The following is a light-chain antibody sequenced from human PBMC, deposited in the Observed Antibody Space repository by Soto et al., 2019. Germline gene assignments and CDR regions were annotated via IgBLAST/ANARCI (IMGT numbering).Light chain of an antibody. Sequence: EIVMTQSPATLSVSPGERATLSCRASQSVSSNLAWYQQKPGQAPSLLIYGAFTRATGIPARFSGSGSGTDFTLTISSLEPEDFAVYYCQQRSNWPPITFGQGTRLEIK. CDR3: QQRSNWPPIT. J-gene: IGKJ5*01. CDR1: QSVSSN. CDR2: GAF. V-gene: IGKV3-11*01.